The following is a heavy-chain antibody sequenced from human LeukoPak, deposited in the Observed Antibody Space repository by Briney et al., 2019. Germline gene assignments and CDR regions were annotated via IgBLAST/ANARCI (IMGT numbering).Heavy chain of an antibody. D-gene: IGHD6-19*01. Sequence: ASVKVSCKASGYTFTDYYMHWVRQAPGQGLEWMGWINPYSGGTDSAQKFQGRVTMTRDTSINTAYMELSRLRSDDTAVYYCARDASASGWYYFDYWGQGTLVTVSS. CDR2: INPYSGGT. V-gene: IGHV1-2*02. J-gene: IGHJ4*02. CDR3: ARDASASGWYYFDY. CDR1: GYTFTDYY.